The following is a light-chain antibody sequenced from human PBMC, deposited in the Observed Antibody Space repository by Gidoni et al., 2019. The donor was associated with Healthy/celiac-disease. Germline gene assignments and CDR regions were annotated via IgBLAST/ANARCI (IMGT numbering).Light chain of an antibody. CDR3: QQYNNWPPHT. J-gene: IGKJ2*01. Sequence: EIVMTQSPATLSVSPGERATLSCRASQSVSSNLAWYQQKPGQAPRLLIYGASTRATGIPARFSGSVSGTEFTLTISSLQSEDFAVYYCQQYNNWPPHTFGQXTKLEIK. V-gene: IGKV3-15*01. CDR1: QSVSSN. CDR2: GAS.